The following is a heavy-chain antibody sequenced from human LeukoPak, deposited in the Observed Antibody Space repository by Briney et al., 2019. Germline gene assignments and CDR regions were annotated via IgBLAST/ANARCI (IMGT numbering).Heavy chain of an antibody. CDR1: GFTFSSYG. V-gene: IGHV3-30*02. CDR2: IRYDGSNK. CDR3: AKGGVKMIVVVSHFDY. Sequence: GGSLRLSCAASGFTFSSYGMHWVRQAPGKGLEWVAFIRYDGSNKYYADSVKGRFTISRDNSKNTLCLQMNSLRAEDTAVYYCAKGGVKMIVVVSHFDYWAREPWSPSPQ. D-gene: IGHD3-22*01. J-gene: IGHJ4*02.